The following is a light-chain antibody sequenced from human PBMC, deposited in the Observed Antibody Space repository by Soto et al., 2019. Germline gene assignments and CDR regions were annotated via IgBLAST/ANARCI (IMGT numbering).Light chain of an antibody. CDR3: QQSYSTQYT. J-gene: IGKJ2*01. CDR1: QSVSSSF. V-gene: IGKV3-20*01. Sequence: EIVLTQSPGTLSLSPGERATLSCRASQSVSSSFLAWYQQKPGQAPRLLIYGASNRATGIPDRFSGSGSGTDFTLTISRLEPEDFATYYCQQSYSTQYTFGQGTKLEIK. CDR2: GAS.